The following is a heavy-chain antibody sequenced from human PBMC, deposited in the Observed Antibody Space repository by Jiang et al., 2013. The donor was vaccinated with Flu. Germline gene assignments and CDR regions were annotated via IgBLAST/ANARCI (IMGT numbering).Heavy chain of an antibody. D-gene: IGHD5-12*01. CDR1: GGTFSSYT. V-gene: IGHV1-69*04. Sequence: SGAEVKKPGSSVKVSCKASGGTFSSYTISWVRQAPGQGLEWMGRIIPILGIANYAQKFQGRVTITADKSTSTAYMELSSLRSEDTAVYYCARGGYSGYDRPLTLLAWGQGTLVTVSS. CDR3: ARGGYSGYDRPLTLLA. CDR2: IIPILGIA. J-gene: IGHJ5*02.